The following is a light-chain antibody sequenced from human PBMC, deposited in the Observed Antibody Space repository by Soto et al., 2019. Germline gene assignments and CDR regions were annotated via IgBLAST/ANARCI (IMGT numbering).Light chain of an antibody. CDR1: SSNIGSNT. CDR2: SNN. J-gene: IGLJ3*02. CDR3: AAWDDSLNGWV. Sequence: QSVLTQPPSASGTPGQRVTISCSGGSSNIGSNTVNWYQHLPGTAPKLLIYSNNQRPSGVPDRFSGSKSGTSASLAISGLQSDDEADYYCAAWDDSLNGWVFGGGTKVTVL. V-gene: IGLV1-44*01.